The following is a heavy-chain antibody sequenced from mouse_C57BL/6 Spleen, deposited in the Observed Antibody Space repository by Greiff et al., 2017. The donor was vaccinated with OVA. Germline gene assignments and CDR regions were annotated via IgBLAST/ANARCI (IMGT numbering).Heavy chain of an antibody. CDR2: ISDGGSYT. Sequence: EVKLMESGGGLVKPGGSLKLSCAASGFTFSSYAMSWVRQTPEKRLEWVATISDGGSYTYYPDNVKGRFTISRDNAKNNLYLQMSHLKSEDTAMYYCARDQDYYGSSYWYFDVWGTGTTVTVSS. J-gene: IGHJ1*03. CDR3: ARDQDYYGSSYWYFDV. D-gene: IGHD1-1*01. CDR1: GFTFSSYA. V-gene: IGHV5-4*01.